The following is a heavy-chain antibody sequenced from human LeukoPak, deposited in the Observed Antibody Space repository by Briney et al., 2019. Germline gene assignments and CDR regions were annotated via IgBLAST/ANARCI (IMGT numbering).Heavy chain of an antibody. D-gene: IGHD6-13*01. CDR2: IKQDGSEK. Sequence: GGSLRLSRAASGFTFSSYWMSWVRQAPGKGLEWVANIKQDGSEKYYVDSVKGRFTISRDNAKNSLYLQMNSLRAEDTAVYYCARWPKQQLANYFDYWGQGALVTVSS. CDR1: GFTFSSYW. J-gene: IGHJ4*02. V-gene: IGHV3-7*01. CDR3: ARWPKQQLANYFDY.